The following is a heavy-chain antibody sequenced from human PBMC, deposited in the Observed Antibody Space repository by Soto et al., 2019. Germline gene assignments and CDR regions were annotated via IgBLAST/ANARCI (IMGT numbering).Heavy chain of an antibody. CDR3: AREKRGFGYSDSSGYYFDY. V-gene: IGHV4-31*03. CDR1: GGSISSGGYY. D-gene: IGHD3-22*01. Sequence: SETLSLTCTVSGGSISSGGYYWSWIRQHPGKGLEWIGYIYYSGSTYYNPSLKSRVTISVDTSKNQFSLKLSSVTAADTAVYYCAREKRGFGYSDSSGYYFDYWGQGTLVTVSS. J-gene: IGHJ4*02. CDR2: IYYSGST.